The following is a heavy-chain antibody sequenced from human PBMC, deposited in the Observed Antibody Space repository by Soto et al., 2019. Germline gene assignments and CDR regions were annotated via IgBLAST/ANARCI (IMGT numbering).Heavy chain of an antibody. V-gene: IGHV4-59*12. CDR3: ARGSSIAGLYYGMDV. CDR1: GGSIISYY. Sequence: ASETLSLTCTVSGGSIISYYWSWIRQPPGKGLEWIGYIYYSGSTNYNPSLKSRVTISLDTSKNQFSLKLSSVTAADTAVYYCARGSSIAGLYYGMDVWGQGTTVTVSS. CDR2: IYYSGST. J-gene: IGHJ6*02. D-gene: IGHD6-6*01.